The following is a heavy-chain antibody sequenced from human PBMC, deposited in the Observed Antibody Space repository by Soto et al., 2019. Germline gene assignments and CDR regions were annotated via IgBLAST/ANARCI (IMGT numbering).Heavy chain of an antibody. V-gene: IGHV3-30*18. D-gene: IGHD2-15*01. CDR2: ISYDGSNK. Sequence: QVQLVESGGGVVQPGRSLRLSCAASGFTFSSYGMHWVRQAPGKGLEWVAVISYDGSNKYYADSVKGRFTISRDNSKNTLYLQMNRLRAEDTAVYYCAKDSAQVVVVAALDYWGQGTLVTVSS. CDR1: GFTFSSYG. J-gene: IGHJ4*02. CDR3: AKDSAQVVVVAALDY.